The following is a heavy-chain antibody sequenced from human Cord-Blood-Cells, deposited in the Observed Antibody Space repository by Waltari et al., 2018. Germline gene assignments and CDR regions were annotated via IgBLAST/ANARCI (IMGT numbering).Heavy chain of an antibody. CDR3: ARGGQQLVLGDSGDWFDP. V-gene: IGHV3-21*01. J-gene: IGHJ5*02. Sequence: EVQLVESGGGLVKPGGSLRLSCAASGFTFSSYSMNWVRQAPGKGLEWVSSISSSSSYINNATSVKGRFTISRDNAKKSLYLQMNSLRAEDTAVYYCARGGQQLVLGDSGDWFDPWGQGTLVTVSS. CDR1: GFTFSSYS. D-gene: IGHD6-13*01. CDR2: ISSSSSYI.